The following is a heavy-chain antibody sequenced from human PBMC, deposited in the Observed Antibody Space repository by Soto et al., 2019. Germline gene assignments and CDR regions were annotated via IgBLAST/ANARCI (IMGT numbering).Heavy chain of an antibody. CDR1: GFSLSVSA. V-gene: IGHV3-73*01. CDR3: TTMNLGPKVVSRRYWLFDL. J-gene: IGHJ2*01. Sequence: PGGSLRLSCGVSGFSLSVSAMHWVSQAPGKGLEWVGRIRNRGNNYATTYAASVKGRFTISRDDSKNMAFLHLTTLKAEDTAIYYCTTMNLGPKVVSRRYWLFDLWGRGALVTVSS. D-gene: IGHD2-15*01. CDR2: IRNRGNNYAT.